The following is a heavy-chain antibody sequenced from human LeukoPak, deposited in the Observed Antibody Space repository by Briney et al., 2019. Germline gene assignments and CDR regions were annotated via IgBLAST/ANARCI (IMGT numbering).Heavy chain of an antibody. CDR1: GFTFSSYG. D-gene: IGHD2/OR15-2a*01. CDR2: IRYDGSNK. V-gene: IGHV3-30*02. CDR3: AKEGLNRGSFDY. J-gene: IGHJ4*02. Sequence: GGSLRLSCAASGFTFSSYGMHWVRQARGKGLEWVAFIRYDGSNKYYADSVKGRFTISRDNSKKTLYLQMNSLRAEDTAVYYCAKEGLNRGSFDYWGQGTLVTVSS.